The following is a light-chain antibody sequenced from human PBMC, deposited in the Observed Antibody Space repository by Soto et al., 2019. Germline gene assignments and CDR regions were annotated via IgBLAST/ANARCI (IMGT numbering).Light chain of an antibody. J-gene: IGLJ3*02. Sequence: QSALTQPPSASGSPGQSVTISCTGTSSDVGAYNYVSWYQQYPGKAHKLMIYEFTKRPSGVPDRFSGSKSGKTASLTGSGLQPEDEADYYCTSYAGSNIWVFGGGTKLTVL. CDR1: SSDVGAYNY. V-gene: IGLV2-8*01. CDR2: EFT. CDR3: TSYAGSNIWV.